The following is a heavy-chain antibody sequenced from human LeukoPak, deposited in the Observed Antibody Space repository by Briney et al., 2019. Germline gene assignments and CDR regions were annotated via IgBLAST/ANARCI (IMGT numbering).Heavy chain of an antibody. D-gene: IGHD3-9*01. Sequence: PGGSLRLSCAASGFTFSDYYMSWIRQAPGKGLEWVSYISSYTSYTNCADSVRGRFTISRDNAKNSLYLQMNSLKAEDTAVYYCARATHYDILTGCTDFDYWGQGTLVTVSS. CDR1: GFTFSDYY. V-gene: IGHV3-11*06. CDR2: ISSYTSYT. J-gene: IGHJ4*02. CDR3: ARATHYDILTGCTDFDY.